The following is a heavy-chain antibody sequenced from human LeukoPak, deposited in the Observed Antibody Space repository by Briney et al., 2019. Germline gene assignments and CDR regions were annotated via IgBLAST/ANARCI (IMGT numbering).Heavy chain of an antibody. CDR3: AREVTVSSLDDAFDM. V-gene: IGHV4-38-2*02. CDR2: IYYSGNT. J-gene: IGHJ3*02. Sequence: PSETLSLTCTVSGYSISSGYSWSWIRQPPGKGLEWIGAIYYSGNTDYNPSLKSRITISADTSRNQFSLKLTSVTAADTAVYYCAREVTVSSLDDAFDMWGQGTVVTVSS. D-gene: IGHD2-21*02. CDR1: GYSISSGYS.